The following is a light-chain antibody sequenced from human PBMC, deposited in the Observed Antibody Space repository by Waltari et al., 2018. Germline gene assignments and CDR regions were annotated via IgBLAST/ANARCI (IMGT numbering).Light chain of an antibody. CDR3: QQRSNWPMT. CDR1: QGVSMY. CDR2: DAT. V-gene: IGKV3-11*01. J-gene: IGKJ4*01. Sequence: EVVLTQSPATLSLSPGDTATLACRASQGVSMYLAGYQHRTGQGPRIRIYDATNRATGMPARFGGSGSGTDFTLTISSLDPEDFAVYFCQQRSNWPMTFGGGTKVEIK.